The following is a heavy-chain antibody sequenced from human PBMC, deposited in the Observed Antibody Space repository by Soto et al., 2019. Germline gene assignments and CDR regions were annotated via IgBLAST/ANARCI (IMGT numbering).Heavy chain of an antibody. CDR2: ISGSGGST. CDR3: ANKGYCSGGSCYSNGMDV. J-gene: IGHJ6*02. CDR1: GCTFSSHA. D-gene: IGHD2-15*01. V-gene: IGHV3-23*01. Sequence: GGSQRLSWAAAGCTFSSHAIIWVSQAPGKGLEWVSAISGSGGSTYYADSVKGRFTISRDNSKNTLYLQMNSLRAEDTAVYYCANKGYCSGGSCYSNGMDVWGQGTTVTVSS.